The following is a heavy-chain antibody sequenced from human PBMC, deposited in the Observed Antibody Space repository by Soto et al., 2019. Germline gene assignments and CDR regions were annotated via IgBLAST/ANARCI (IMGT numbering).Heavy chain of an antibody. CDR3: ARALWGYYDILTGSGKYYYYMDV. D-gene: IGHD3-9*01. J-gene: IGHJ6*03. CDR1: GYTFTSYD. CDR2: MNPNSGNT. V-gene: IGHV1-8*01. Sequence: GASVKVSCKASGYTFTSYDINWVRQATGQGLEWMGWMNPNSGNTGYAQKFQGRVTMTRNTSISTAYMELSSLRSEDTAVYYCARALWGYYDILTGSGKYYYYMDVWGKGTTVTVSS.